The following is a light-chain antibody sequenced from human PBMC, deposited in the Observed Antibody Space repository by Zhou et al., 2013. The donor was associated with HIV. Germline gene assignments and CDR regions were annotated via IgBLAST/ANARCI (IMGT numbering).Light chain of an antibody. J-gene: IGKJ1*01. CDR3: LTVYNLLTLRT. CDR1: QDIRNY. V-gene: IGKV1-27*01. CDR2: ASS. Sequence: DIQMTQSPSSLSASVGDRVTMTCRASQDIRNYLAWYQHQPGTAPKVLMYASSTLLSGVPSRFSGSGSGTDFTLTISCLQSEDFATYYCLTVYNLLTLRTFGQGTKVEIK.